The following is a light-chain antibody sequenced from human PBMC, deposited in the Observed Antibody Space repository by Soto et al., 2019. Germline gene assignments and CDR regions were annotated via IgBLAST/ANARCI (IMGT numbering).Light chain of an antibody. J-gene: IGKJ2*01. CDR1: QSVLYSSNNKNY. Sequence: DIVMTQSPDSLAVSLGERATINCKSSQSVLYSSNNKNYLAWYQQRPGQPPKLLIYWASTRESGVPDRFSGSGSGKDFTLTITTLQAEEVAVYSFKKYESTPPTFGQGTKLEIK. CDR3: KKYESTPPT. CDR2: WAS. V-gene: IGKV4-1*01.